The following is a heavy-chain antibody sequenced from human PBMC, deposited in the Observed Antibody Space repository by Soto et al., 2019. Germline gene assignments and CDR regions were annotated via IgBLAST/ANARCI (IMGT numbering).Heavy chain of an antibody. CDR2: ISYAGSNK. Sequence: QVQLVESGGGVVQPGRSLRLSCAASGVPFSSYGMHWVRQSRGKGLEWVAVISYAGSNKYYADSVKGRLTIFRDKSKNTLYLQMNSLRAEDTAEYYCAKDQPYCSGGSCYPDYWGQGTLVTVSS. CDR1: GVPFSSYG. CDR3: AKDQPYCSGGSCYPDY. V-gene: IGHV3-30*18. D-gene: IGHD2-15*01. J-gene: IGHJ4*02.